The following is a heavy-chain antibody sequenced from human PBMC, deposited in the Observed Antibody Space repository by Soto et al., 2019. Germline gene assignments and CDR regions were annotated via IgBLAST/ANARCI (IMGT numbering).Heavy chain of an antibody. CDR2: IVVGSGNT. CDR3: ASTTRYFDWLDAFDI. Sequence: GVSVEVSCKASGFTFTSSAVQWVRQARGQRLEWIGWIVVGSGNTNYAQKFQERVTITRDMSTSTAYMELSSLRSEDTAVYYCASTTRYFDWLDAFDIWGQGTMFTVSS. V-gene: IGHV1-58*01. J-gene: IGHJ3*02. CDR1: GFTFTSSA. D-gene: IGHD3-9*01.